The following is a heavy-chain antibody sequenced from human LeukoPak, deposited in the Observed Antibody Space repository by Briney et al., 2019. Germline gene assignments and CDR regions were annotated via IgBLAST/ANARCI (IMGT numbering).Heavy chain of an antibody. Sequence: PGRSLRPSCAASGFTFSSYGMHWVRQAPGKGLEWVAVISYDGSNKYYADSVKGRFTISRDNSKNTLYLQMNSLRAEDTAVYYCAREYYYDSSGYRGDAFDIWGQGTMVTVSS. CDR1: GFTFSSYG. J-gene: IGHJ3*02. V-gene: IGHV3-30*03. D-gene: IGHD3-22*01. CDR3: AREYYYDSSGYRGDAFDI. CDR2: ISYDGSNK.